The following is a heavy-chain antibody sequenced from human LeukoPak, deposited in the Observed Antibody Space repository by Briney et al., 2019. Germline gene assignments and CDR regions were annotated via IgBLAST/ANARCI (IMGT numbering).Heavy chain of an antibody. CDR1: GFTFSSYS. CDR3: ARVAVAATFYYYMDV. CDR2: ISSSSSYI. J-gene: IGHJ6*03. V-gene: IGHV3-21*01. Sequence: GGSLRLSCAASGFTFSSYSMNWVRQAPGKGLEWVSSISSSSSYIYYADSVKGRFTISRDNAKNSLYLQMNSLRAEDTAVYYCARVAVAATFYYYMDVWGKGTTVTVSS. D-gene: IGHD2-15*01.